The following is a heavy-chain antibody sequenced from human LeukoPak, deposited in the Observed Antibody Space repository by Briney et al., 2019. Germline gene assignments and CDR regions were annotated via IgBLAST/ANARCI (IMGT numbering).Heavy chain of an antibody. D-gene: IGHD5-12*01. Sequence: GGSLRLSCAASGLTVSSNYMSWVRQAPGKGLEWVAVISNDGSDKYYADSVKGRFTISRDNSKNTLFLQMSSLRAEDTAVYYCARVYSGISPTLLYWGQGALVTVSS. CDR3: ARVYSGISPTLLY. J-gene: IGHJ4*02. CDR2: ISNDGSDK. CDR1: GLTVSSNY. V-gene: IGHV3-30-3*01.